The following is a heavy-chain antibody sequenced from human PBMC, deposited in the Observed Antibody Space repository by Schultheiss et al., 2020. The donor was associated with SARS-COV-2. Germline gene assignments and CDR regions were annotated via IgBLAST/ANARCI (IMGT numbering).Heavy chain of an antibody. CDR1: GYTFTSYG. V-gene: IGHV1-18*01. D-gene: IGHD2-15*01. CDR3: ARERGGYCSGGSCRAGLSWFDP. CDR2: ISAYNGNT. Sequence: ASVKVSCKASGYTFTSYGISWVRQAPGQGLEWMGCISAYNGNTNYAQKLQGRVTMTTDTSTSTAYMELRSLRSDDTAVYYCARERGGYCSGGSCRAGLSWFDPWGQGTLVTVSS. J-gene: IGHJ5*02.